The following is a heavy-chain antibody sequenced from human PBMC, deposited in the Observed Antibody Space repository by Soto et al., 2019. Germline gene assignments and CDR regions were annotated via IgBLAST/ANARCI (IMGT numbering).Heavy chain of an antibody. J-gene: IGHJ6*02. CDR2: ISSSSSYI. CDR1: GFTFSSYS. D-gene: IGHD3-22*01. V-gene: IGHV3-21*01. CDR3: ARYDSSGYYWPYYYYGMDV. Sequence: LRLSCAAPGFTFSSYSMNWVRPAPGKGLEWVSSISSSSSYIYYADSVKGRFTISRDNAKNSLYLQMNSLRAEDTAVYYCARYDSSGYYWPYYYYGMDVWGQGTTVTVSS.